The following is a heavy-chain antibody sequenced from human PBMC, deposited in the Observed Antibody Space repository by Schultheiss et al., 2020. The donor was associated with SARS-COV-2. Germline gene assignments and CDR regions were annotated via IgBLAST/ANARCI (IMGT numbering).Heavy chain of an antibody. CDR2: MSDSGDST. CDR1: GFTFTTYA. Sequence: GGSLRLSCAASGFTFTTYAMTWVRQAPGKGLEWVSAMSDSGDSTYYADSLKGRFTISRDNSKKTLHLQMNSLRAEDTAVYYCASEAGDFWSGYNYFFDYWGLGTLVTVSS. J-gene: IGHJ4*02. D-gene: IGHD3-3*01. CDR3: ASEAGDFWSGYNYFFDY. V-gene: IGHV3-23*01.